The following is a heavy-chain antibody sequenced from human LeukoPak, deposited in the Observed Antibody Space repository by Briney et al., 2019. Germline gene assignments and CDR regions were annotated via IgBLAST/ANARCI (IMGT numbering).Heavy chain of an antibody. J-gene: IGHJ4*02. CDR2: INSDGTNT. CDR3: AGSGSAQDY. Sequence: GGSLRLSCAASGFTFSTYWMNWVRQAPGKGLVWVSRINSDGTNTSYADSVKGRFTISRDNAKNTLHLQMNSLRVEDTAVYYCAGSGSAQDYWGQGTLVTVSS. D-gene: IGHD3-10*01. V-gene: IGHV3-74*01. CDR1: GFTFSTYW.